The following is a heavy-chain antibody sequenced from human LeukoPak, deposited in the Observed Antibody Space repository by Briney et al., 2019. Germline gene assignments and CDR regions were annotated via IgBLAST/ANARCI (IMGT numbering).Heavy chain of an antibody. CDR1: GFTFSDYY. CDR2: INWNGGST. J-gene: IGHJ4*02. D-gene: IGHD2-8*01. V-gene: IGHV3-20*04. Sequence: GGSLRLFCAASGFTFSDYYMSWVRQAPGKGLEWVSGINWNGGSTGYADSVKGRFTISRDNAKNSLYLQMNSLRAEDTALYYCARSTGVRSLDYWGQGTLVTVSS. CDR3: ARSTGVRSLDY.